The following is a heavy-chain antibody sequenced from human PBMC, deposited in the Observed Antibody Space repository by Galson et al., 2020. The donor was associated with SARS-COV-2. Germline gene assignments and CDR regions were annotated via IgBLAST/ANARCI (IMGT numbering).Heavy chain of an antibody. J-gene: IGHJ3*02. D-gene: IGHD3-22*01. CDR3: ARSHDSSGDAFDI. CDR1: GGSISSGGYY. V-gene: IGHV4-61*02. CDR2: IHTTGST. Sequence: SETLCLTCTVSGGSISSGGYYWSWIRQPAGKGLEWIGRIHTTGSTNYNPSLKSRVTISVDTSKNQFSLRLSSVTAADTAVYYCARSHDSSGDAFDIWGQGTMVTVSS.